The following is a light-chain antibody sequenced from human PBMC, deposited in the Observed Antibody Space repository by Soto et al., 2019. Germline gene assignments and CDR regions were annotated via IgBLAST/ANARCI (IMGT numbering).Light chain of an antibody. CDR1: QGISSY. Sequence: AIRMTQSPSSLSASTGDRVTITCRASQGISSYLAWYQQKPGKAPKLLIYAASTLQSGVPSRFSGSGSGTDFTLTISCLQSEDVATYCCQKYDSAPRTFGQGTKVDIK. V-gene: IGKV1-8*01. CDR3: QKYDSAPRT. J-gene: IGKJ1*01. CDR2: AAS.